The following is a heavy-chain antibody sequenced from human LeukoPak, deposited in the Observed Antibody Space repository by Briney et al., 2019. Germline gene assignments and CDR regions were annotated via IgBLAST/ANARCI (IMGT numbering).Heavy chain of an antibody. CDR3: ARRVGAPEWTIYYYYYYYYMDV. V-gene: IGHV1-8*01. D-gene: IGHD1-26*01. CDR1: GYTFTSYD. Sequence: ASVKVSCKASGYTFTSYDINWVRQATGQGLEWMGWMNPNSGNTGYAQKFQGRVTMTRNTSISTAYMELSSLRSEDTAVYYCARRVGAPEWTIYYYYYYYYMDVWGKGTTVTVSS. J-gene: IGHJ6*03. CDR2: MNPNSGNT.